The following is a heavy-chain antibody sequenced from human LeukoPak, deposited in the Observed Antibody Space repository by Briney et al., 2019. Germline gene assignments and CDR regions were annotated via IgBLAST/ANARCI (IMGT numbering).Heavy chain of an antibody. CDR3: ASSGEEMATITGAFGY. V-gene: IGHV1-3*01. CDR1: GYTFASYA. Sequence: AASVKVSCKASGYTFASYAMHWVRQAPGQRLERMGWINAGNGNTKYSQKFQGRVTITRDTSASTAYMELSSLRSEDTAVYYCASSGEEMATITGAFGYWGQGTLVTVS. CDR2: INAGNGNT. D-gene: IGHD5-24*01. J-gene: IGHJ4*02.